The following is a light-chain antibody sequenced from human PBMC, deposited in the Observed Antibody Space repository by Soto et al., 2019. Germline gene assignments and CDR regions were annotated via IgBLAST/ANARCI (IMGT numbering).Light chain of an antibody. J-gene: IGKJ2*01. V-gene: IGKV1-5*03. CDR1: QSISNW. Sequence: DLQMTQSPSTLSASVGDRVTITCRASQSISNWLAWYQQKPGKAPNLLIYKASSLQSGVPTRFSGSGSGTEFTLTISSLQPDDFATYYCQQYNSYPYTFGQGTKLEI. CDR3: QQYNSYPYT. CDR2: KAS.